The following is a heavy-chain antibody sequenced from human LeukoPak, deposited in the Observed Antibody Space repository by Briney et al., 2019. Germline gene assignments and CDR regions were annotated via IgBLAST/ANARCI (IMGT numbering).Heavy chain of an antibody. CDR1: GFSISSGYY. CDR2: IYHSGST. D-gene: IGHD2-2*01. J-gene: IGHJ4*02. V-gene: IGHV4-38-2*01. CDR3: ARRILYCSSTSCYLWDY. Sequence: SETLSLTCAVSGFSISSGYYWGWIRQPPGKGLEWIGSIYHSGSTYYNPSLKSRVTRSVDTSKNQFSLKLSSVTAADTAVYYCARRILYCSSTSCYLWDYWGQGTLVTVSS.